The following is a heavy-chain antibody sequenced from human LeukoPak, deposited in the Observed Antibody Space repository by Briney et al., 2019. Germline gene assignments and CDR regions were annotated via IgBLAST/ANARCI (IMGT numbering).Heavy chain of an antibody. Sequence: PGGSLRLSCAASGFTFSSYGMHWVRQAPGKGLEWVAFIRYDGSNKYYADSVKGRFTISRDNSKNTLYLQMNSLRAEDTAVYYCAKGPEVVPDDFDYWGQGTLVTVSS. CDR1: GFTFSSYG. J-gene: IGHJ4*02. CDR3: AKGPEVVPDDFDY. D-gene: IGHD2-2*01. V-gene: IGHV3-30*02. CDR2: IRYDGSNK.